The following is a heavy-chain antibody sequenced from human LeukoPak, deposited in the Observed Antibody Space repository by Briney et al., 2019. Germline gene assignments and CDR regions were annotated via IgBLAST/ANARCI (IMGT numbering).Heavy chain of an antibody. D-gene: IGHD5-12*01. Sequence: SETLSLTCTVSGGPISSYYWSWIRQPPGKGLEWIGYIYYSGSTNYNPSLKSRVTISVDTSKNQFSLKLSSVTAADTAVYYCARGHSGYDDDAFDIWGQGTMVTVSS. CDR2: IYYSGST. CDR3: ARGHSGYDDDAFDI. CDR1: GGPISSYY. V-gene: IGHV4-59*01. J-gene: IGHJ3*02.